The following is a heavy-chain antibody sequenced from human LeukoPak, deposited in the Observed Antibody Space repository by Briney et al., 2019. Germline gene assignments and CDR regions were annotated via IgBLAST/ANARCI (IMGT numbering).Heavy chain of an antibody. Sequence: PGGSLRLSCAASGFTVSSNYMRWVRQAPGKGLEWVSVVYRAGRKYYADSVKGRFTISTDNSKNTMYLQMNSLRAEDTAVYYCARDLEVRGGAAAGRPYYYYYAMDVWGQGTTVTVSS. V-gene: IGHV3-53*01. CDR3: ARDLEVRGGAAAGRPYYYYYAMDV. CDR1: GFTVSSNY. CDR2: VYRAGRK. J-gene: IGHJ6*02. D-gene: IGHD6-13*01.